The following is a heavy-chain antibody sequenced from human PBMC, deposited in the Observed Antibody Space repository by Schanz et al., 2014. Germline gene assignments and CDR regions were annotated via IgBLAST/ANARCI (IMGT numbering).Heavy chain of an antibody. J-gene: IGHJ4*02. D-gene: IGHD2-21*02. CDR2: ISFDGNNK. V-gene: IGHV3-30*04. CDR1: GFSFSSYA. Sequence: QVQLVESGGGVVQPGRSLRLSCAASGFSFSSYAVHWVRQAPGKGLDWMALISFDGNNKFYADSVKGRFTISRDNSKNTEHLKMNSLRAEDTAVYYCARATGVTTPLTNWGQGTLVTVSS. CDR3: ARATGVTTPLTN.